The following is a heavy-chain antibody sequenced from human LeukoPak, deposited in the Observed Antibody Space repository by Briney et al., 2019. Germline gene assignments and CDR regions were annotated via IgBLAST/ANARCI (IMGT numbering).Heavy chain of an antibody. V-gene: IGHV3-7*01. CDR1: GFSFSSHW. CDR2: INQDGSEK. Sequence: GGSLRLSCAASGFSFSSHWMSWVRQAPGKGLEWVANINQDGSEKNNVDSVKGRFTISRDNSKNTLYLQMNSLRAKDTAVYYCARLRDGYTGNDYWGQGTLVTVSS. CDR3: ARLRDGYTGNDY. J-gene: IGHJ4*02. D-gene: IGHD5-24*01.